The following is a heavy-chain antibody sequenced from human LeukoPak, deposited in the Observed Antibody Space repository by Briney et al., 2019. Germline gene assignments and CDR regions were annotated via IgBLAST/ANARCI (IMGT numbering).Heavy chain of an antibody. J-gene: IGHJ4*02. CDR2: ISSSSSYI. D-gene: IGHD6-13*01. CDR3: ARGGIAAIDY. Sequence: ESLKISCKGSGYRFTSYWIGWVRQAPGKGLEWVSSISSSSSYIYYADSVKGRFTISRDNAKNSLYLQMNSLRAEDTAVYYCARGGIAAIDYWGQGTLVTVSS. V-gene: IGHV3-21*01. CDR1: GYRFTSYW.